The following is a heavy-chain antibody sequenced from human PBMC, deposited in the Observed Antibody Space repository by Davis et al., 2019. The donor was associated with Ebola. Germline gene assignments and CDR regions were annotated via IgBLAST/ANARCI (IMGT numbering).Heavy chain of an antibody. Sequence: GESLKISCAVSGFTLGTYGMHWVLPTPFKRHELMGVISHDGSYKSYVDSVKGRFTISRDNSKNTLYLQMNSLRAEDTAVFYCARDRAYGYFILDVWGQGTTVIVSS. J-gene: IGHJ6*02. CDR3: ARDRAYGYFILDV. CDR1: GFTLGTYG. D-gene: IGHD4-17*01. CDR2: ISHDGSYK. V-gene: IGHV3-30*03.